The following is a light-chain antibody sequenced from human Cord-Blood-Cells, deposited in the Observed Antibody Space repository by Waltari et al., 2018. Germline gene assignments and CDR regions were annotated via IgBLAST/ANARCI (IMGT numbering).Light chain of an antibody. J-gene: IGKJ2*01. CDR1: QSVSSY. V-gene: IGKV3-11*01. CDR2: DAS. CDR3: QQRSNWPYT. Sequence: EIVLTQSPATLSLSPGERATISCRASQSVSSYLAWYQQKPGQAPRLLIYDASTRATGIPARFSSSGSGTDFTLTISRLEPEDFAVYYCQQRSNWPYTFGQGTKLKIK.